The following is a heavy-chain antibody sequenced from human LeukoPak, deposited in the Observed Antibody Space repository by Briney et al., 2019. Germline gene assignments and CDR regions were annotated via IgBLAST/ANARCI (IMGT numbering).Heavy chain of an antibody. CDR2: ISRSSSHI. CDR1: GFTFSNYD. V-gene: IGHV3-21*01. CDR3: ARELPLTIFGVANGMDV. Sequence: GGSLRLSCAASGFTFSNYDMNWVRQAPGKGLEWVSYISRSSSHIYYADSMKGRLTISRDNAKNSLYLQMNSLRAEDTAVYYCARELPLTIFGVANGMDVWGQGTTVIVSS. D-gene: IGHD3-3*01. J-gene: IGHJ6*02.